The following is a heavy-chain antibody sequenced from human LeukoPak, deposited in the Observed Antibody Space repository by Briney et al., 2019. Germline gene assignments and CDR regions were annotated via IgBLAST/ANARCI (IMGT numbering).Heavy chain of an antibody. V-gene: IGHV1-2*02. Sequence: GASVKVSCKASGYTFIGYYMHWVRQAPGHGREWMGWINPNSGDTKYAQKFQGRVTMTTDTSISTAYMELSRLRSDDTAVYYCARDSGYDYWGQGTLVTVSS. J-gene: IGHJ4*02. CDR2: INPNSGDT. CDR3: ARDSGYDY. CDR1: GYTFIGYY. D-gene: IGHD5-12*01.